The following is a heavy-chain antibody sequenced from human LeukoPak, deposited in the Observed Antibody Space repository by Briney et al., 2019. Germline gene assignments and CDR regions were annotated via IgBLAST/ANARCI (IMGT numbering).Heavy chain of an antibody. CDR3: AKDLLGYCSSTSCYYYNDAFDI. D-gene: IGHD2-2*01. CDR1: GLTFSSYA. V-gene: IGHV3-23*01. CDR2: ISDSGSST. Sequence: GGSLRLSCAASGLTFSSYAMSWVRQAPGKGLEWVSAISDSGSSTYYADSVKGRFTISRDNSKNTLYLQMNSLRAEDTAVYYCAKDLLGYCSSTSCYYYNDAFDIWGQGTMVTVSS. J-gene: IGHJ3*02.